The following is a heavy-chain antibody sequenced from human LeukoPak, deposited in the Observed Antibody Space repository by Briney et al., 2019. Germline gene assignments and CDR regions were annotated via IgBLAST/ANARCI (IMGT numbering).Heavy chain of an antibody. CDR2: ISAYNGNT. Sequence: GASVKVSCKASGYTFTSYGISWVRQAPGQGLGWMGWISAYNGNTNYAQKLQGRVTMTTDTSTSTAYMELSSLRSDDTAVYYCARTIFGVVIDYYYYYMDVWGKGTTVTVSS. J-gene: IGHJ6*03. D-gene: IGHD3-3*01. V-gene: IGHV1-18*01. CDR1: GYTFTSYG. CDR3: ARTIFGVVIDYYYYYMDV.